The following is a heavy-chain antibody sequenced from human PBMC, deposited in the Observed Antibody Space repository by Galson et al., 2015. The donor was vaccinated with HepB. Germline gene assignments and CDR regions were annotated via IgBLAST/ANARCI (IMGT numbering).Heavy chain of an antibody. CDR1: GFTFSSYG. J-gene: IGHJ4*02. V-gene: IGHV3-21*01. CDR3: ARDPVYYDFWSGYYENYFDY. D-gene: IGHD3-3*01. Sequence: SLRLSCAASGFTFSSYGMNWVRQAPGKGLEWVSSISSSSSYIYYADSVKGRFTISRDNAKNSLYLQMNSLRAEDTAVYYCARDPVYYDFWSGYYENYFDYWGQGTLVTVSS. CDR2: ISSSSSYI.